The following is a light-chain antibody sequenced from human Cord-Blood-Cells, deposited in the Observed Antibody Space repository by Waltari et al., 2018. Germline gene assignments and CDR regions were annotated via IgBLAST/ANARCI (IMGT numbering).Light chain of an antibody. Sequence: QSVLTQPPSVSEAPRQRVTISCSGSSSNIRNNPVTWYQPLPGKATKLLIYYDDLLPSGVSDRFSGSKSGTSASLAISGLQSEDEADYYCAAWDDSLNGYVFGTGTKVTVL. CDR3: AAWDDSLNGYV. CDR2: YDD. V-gene: IGLV1-36*01. J-gene: IGLJ1*01. CDR1: SSNIRNNP.